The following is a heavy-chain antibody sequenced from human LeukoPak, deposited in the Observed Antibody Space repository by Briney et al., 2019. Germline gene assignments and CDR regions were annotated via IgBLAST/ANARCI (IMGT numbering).Heavy chain of an antibody. CDR3: ARYGAAGYYFDY. J-gene: IGHJ4*02. CDR2: IYYTGNT. Sequence: PSETPSLTCTVSGGSINNYFWSWVRQPPGKGLEYIGFIYYTGNTNYDSALKSRVAISVDTSKNQFSLNLNSVTAADTAVYYCARYGAAGYYFDYWGQGILVTVSS. CDR1: GGSINNYF. V-gene: IGHV4-59*01. D-gene: IGHD1-1*01.